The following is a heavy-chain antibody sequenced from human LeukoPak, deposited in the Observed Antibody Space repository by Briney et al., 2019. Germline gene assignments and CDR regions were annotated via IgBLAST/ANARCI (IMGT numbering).Heavy chain of an antibody. D-gene: IGHD4-17*01. J-gene: IGHJ3*02. CDR3: ANTGPPGAFDI. CDR1: GFTFSSYS. Sequence: GGSLRLSCAASGFTFSSYSMNWVRQAPGKGLEWVAVISYDGSNKYYADSVKGRFTISRDNSKNTLYLQMNSLRAEDTAVYYCANTGPPGAFDIWGQGTMVTVSS. CDR2: ISYDGSNK. V-gene: IGHV3-30*18.